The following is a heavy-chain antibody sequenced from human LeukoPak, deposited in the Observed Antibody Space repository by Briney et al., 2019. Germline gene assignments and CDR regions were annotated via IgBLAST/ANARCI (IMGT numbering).Heavy chain of an antibody. D-gene: IGHD6-19*01. CDR2: IYYSGST. CDR1: GGSISSSSYY. J-gene: IGHJ4*02. V-gene: IGHV4-39*07. Sequence: SETLSLTCTVSGGSISSSSYYWGWIRQPPGKGLEWIGGIYYSGSTYYNPSLKSRVTISVDTSKNQFSLKLSSVTAADTAVYYCATSSHGDSSGWDDAYYFDYWGQGTLVTVSS. CDR3: ATSSHGDSSGWDDAYYFDY.